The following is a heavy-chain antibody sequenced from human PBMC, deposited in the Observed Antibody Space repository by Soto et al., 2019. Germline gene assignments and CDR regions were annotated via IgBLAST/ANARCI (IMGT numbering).Heavy chain of an antibody. V-gene: IGHV3-11*01. J-gene: IGHJ6*02. CDR2: ISSSGSTI. CDR3: ARDKNAYDFWSGYYYYYGMDV. Sequence: GGSLRLSCAASGFTFSDYYMSWIRQAPGKGLEWVSYISSSGSTIYYADSVKGRFTITRDNAKNSLYLQMNSLRAEDTAVYYCARDKNAYDFWSGYYYYYGMDVWGQGTTVTVSS. CDR1: GFTFSDYY. D-gene: IGHD3-3*01.